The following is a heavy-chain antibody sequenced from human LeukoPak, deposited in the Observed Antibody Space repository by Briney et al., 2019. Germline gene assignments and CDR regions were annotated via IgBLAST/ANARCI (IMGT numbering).Heavy chain of an antibody. D-gene: IGHD3-3*01. CDR3: ASGGLNDFWSGYGYFDY. CDR2: ISGSGGST. Sequence: GGSLRLPCAASGFTFSNYAMSWVRQAPGKGLEWVSVISGSGGSTYYADSVKGRFTISRDNSKNTLYLQMNSLRAEDTAIYYCASGGLNDFWSGYGYFDYWGQGTLVTVSS. V-gene: IGHV3-23*01. J-gene: IGHJ4*02. CDR1: GFTFSNYA.